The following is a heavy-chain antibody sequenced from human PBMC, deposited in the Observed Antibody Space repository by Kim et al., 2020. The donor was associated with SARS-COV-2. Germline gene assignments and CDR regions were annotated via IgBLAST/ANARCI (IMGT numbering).Heavy chain of an antibody. CDR1: GFTFSSYS. CDR2: ISRSSSYI. J-gene: IGHJ3*02. CDR3: ARDGPNDAFDI. V-gene: IGHV3-21*01. Sequence: GGSLRLSCAASGFTFSSYSMNWIRQAPGKGLEWVSSISRSSSYIYYADSVKGRFTISRDNAKNSLYLQMNSLRAEDTAVYYCARDGPNDAFDIWGQGTMVTVSS.